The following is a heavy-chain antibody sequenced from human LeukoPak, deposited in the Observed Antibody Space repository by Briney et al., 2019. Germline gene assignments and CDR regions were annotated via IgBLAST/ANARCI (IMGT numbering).Heavy chain of an antibody. D-gene: IGHD6-13*01. V-gene: IGHV1-2*02. CDR3: ARFSSSWYKNWFDP. J-gene: IGHJ5*02. CDR1: GYTFTGYY. Sequence: ASVKVSCKASGYTFTGYYMHWVRQAPGQGLEWMGWINPNSGGTNYAQKFQGRVTMTRDTSISTAYMELSRLRSDDTAVYYCARFSSSWYKNWFDPWGQGTLVTVSS. CDR2: INPNSGGT.